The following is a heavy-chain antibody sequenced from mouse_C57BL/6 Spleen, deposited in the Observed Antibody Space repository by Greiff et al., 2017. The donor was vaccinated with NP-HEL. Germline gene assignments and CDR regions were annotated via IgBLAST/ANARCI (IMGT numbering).Heavy chain of an antibody. Sequence: EVKLVESGGDLVKPGGSLKLSCAASGFTFSSYGMSWVRQTPDQRLEWVATISSGGSYTSYPASVKGRFTISRDNAKNTLYLQMSSLKSEDTAMYYCAREGSFDYWGQGTTLTVSS. J-gene: IGHJ2*01. V-gene: IGHV5-6*01. CDR2: ISSGGSYT. CDR3: AREGSFDY. CDR1: GFTFSSYG.